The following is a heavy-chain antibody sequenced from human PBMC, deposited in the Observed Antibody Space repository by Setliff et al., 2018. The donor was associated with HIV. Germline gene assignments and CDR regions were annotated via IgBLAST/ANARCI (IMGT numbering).Heavy chain of an antibody. CDR1: RGTFTTYA. V-gene: IGHV1-69*10. CDR3: ARDSKIAVAGGDYYYMDV. Sequence: GASVKVSCKTSRGTFTTYAFSWVRQAPGQGLEWMGGIIPILNVAKYPQKFHGRVTITADKSTSTVYMELSSLRSDDTAVYYCARDSKIAVAGGDYYYMDVWGKGTTVTVSS. J-gene: IGHJ6*03. D-gene: IGHD6-19*01. CDR2: IIPILNVA.